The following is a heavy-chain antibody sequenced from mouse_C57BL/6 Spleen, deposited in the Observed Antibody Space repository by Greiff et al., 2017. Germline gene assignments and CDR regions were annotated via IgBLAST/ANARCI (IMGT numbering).Heavy chain of an antibody. D-gene: IGHD2-3*01. CDR2: MYPGSGNT. V-gene: IGHV1-66*01. CDR3: AREIDGHYFDY. CDR1: GYSFTSYY. Sequence: VKVVESGPELVKPGASVKISCKASGYSFTSYYIHWVKQRPGQGLEWIGWMYPGSGNTKYNEKFKGKATLTADTSSSTAYMQLSSLTSEDSAVYYFAREIDGHYFDYWGQGTTLTVSS. J-gene: IGHJ2*01.